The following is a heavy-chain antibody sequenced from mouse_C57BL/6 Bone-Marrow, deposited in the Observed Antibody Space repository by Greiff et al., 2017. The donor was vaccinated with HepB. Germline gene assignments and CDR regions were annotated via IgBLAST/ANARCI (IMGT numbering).Heavy chain of an antibody. CDR3: ASGRGLLRYQLRGWAMDY. V-gene: IGHV1-53*01. J-gene: IGHJ4*01. CDR1: GYTFTSYW. Sequence: QVQLQQPGTELVKPGASVKLSCKASGYTFTSYWMHWVKQRPGQGLEWIGNINPSNGGTNYNEKFKSKATLTVDKSSSTAYMQLSSLTSEDSAVYYCASGRGLLRYQLRGWAMDYWGQGTSVTVSS. CDR2: INPSNGGT. D-gene: IGHD1-1*01.